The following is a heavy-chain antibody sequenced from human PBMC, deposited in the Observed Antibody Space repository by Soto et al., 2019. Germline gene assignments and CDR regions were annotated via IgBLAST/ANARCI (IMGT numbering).Heavy chain of an antibody. J-gene: IGHJ4*02. CDR2: IYYSGST. Sequence: QVQLQESGPGLVKPSQTLSLTCTVSGGSISSGGYYWSWIRQHPGKGLEWIGYIYYSGSTYYNPSRKSRVTISVDTSKNQFSLKLSSVTAADTAVYYCAREKEVAPCSWGHSGSVADYWGQGTLVTVSS. D-gene: IGHD3-10*01. CDR3: AREKEVAPCSWGHSGSVADY. CDR1: GGSISSGGYY. V-gene: IGHV4-31*03.